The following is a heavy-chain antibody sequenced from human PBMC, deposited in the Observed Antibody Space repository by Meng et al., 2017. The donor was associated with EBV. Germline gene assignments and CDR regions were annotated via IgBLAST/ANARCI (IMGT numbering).Heavy chain of an antibody. CDR3: ARGPYYYDSSGYYYGEFDP. D-gene: IGHD3-22*01. CDR1: GYTFTSYD. J-gene: IGHJ5*02. CDR2: MNPNSGNT. V-gene: IGHV1-8*01. Sequence: QGEPGKSGATVKKPGASGKVSCKASGYTFTSYDINWVRQATGQGLEWMGWMNPNSGNTGYAQKFQGRVTMTRNTSISTAYMELSSLRSEDTAVYYCARGPYYYDSSGYYYGEFDPWGQGTLVTVSS.